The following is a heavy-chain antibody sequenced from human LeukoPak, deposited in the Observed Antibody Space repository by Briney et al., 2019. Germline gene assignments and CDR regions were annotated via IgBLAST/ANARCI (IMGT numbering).Heavy chain of an antibody. Sequence: ASVKVSCKASGYTFTSYAMHWVRQAPGQRLEWMGWINAGNGNTKYSQKFQGRVTITRDTSASTAYMELSSLRSEDTAVYYCARDKGYSSSWGYFDYWGQGTLVTVSS. D-gene: IGHD6-13*01. J-gene: IGHJ4*02. CDR2: INAGNGNT. CDR1: GYTFTSYA. V-gene: IGHV1-3*01. CDR3: ARDKGYSSSWGYFDY.